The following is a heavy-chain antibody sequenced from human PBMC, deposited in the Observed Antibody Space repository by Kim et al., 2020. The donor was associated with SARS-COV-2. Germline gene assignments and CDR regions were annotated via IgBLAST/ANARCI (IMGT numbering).Heavy chain of an antibody. CDR3: ARDDY. Sequence: SNKVGNTYYANSVKGRCIISRDNSKKTLYLQMGSLKAEDTAVDYCARDDYWGQGTLVTVSS. CDR2: SNKVGNT. V-gene: IGHV3-64*01. J-gene: IGHJ4*02.